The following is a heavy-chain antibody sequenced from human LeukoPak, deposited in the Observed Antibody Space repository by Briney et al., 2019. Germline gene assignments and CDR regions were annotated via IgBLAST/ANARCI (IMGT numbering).Heavy chain of an antibody. Sequence: GGSLRLSCAASDVPFINVSISWARHAPGEGRERGAHINKGGSEKNYVDSVKGRFIISRDNAKNSLYLQMNSLRADDTAMYSCAREIYSNHADAFDVWGQGTVVTVSS. V-gene: IGHV3-7*01. D-gene: IGHD4-11*01. CDR2: INKGGSEK. CDR1: DVPFINVS. CDR3: AREIYSNHADAFDV. J-gene: IGHJ3*01.